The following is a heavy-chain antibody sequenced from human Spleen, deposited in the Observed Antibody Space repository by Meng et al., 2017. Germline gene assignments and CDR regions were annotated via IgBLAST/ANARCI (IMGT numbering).Heavy chain of an antibody. V-gene: IGHV6-1*01. CDR3: SDLNGHY. D-gene: IGHD2-8*01. CDR1: GDSVSSNSAA. J-gene: IGHJ4*02. Sequence: QLQLQQSGPGLVKPAQTLPLTCAISGDSVSSNSAAWNCIRQSPSRGLEWLGRTFYRSKWHNDYAVSVKSRITINPDTSKNQFSLQLNSVTPEDTALYYCSDLNGHYWGQGTLVTVSS. CDR2: TFYRSKWHN.